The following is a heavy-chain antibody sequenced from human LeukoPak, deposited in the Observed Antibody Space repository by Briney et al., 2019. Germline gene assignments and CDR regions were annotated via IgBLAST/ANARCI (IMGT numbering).Heavy chain of an antibody. CDR3: AKPSSGNYPPTGY. Sequence: GGSLILSCAASGFTFSSYDVSWVRQAPGKGLEWVSAISGSGDRTYYADSVKGRFTISRDNSKNTLYLQINSLRAEDTAVYYCAKPSSGNYPPTGYWGQGTLVTVSS. CDR1: GFTFSSYD. D-gene: IGHD1-26*01. J-gene: IGHJ4*02. V-gene: IGHV3-23*01. CDR2: ISGSGDRT.